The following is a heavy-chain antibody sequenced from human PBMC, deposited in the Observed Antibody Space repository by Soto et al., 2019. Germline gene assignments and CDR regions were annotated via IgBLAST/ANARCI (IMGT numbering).Heavy chain of an antibody. CDR3: ALTYYYDSSGYYRPGAFDI. CDR2: ISAYNGNT. Sequence: ASVKVSCKASGYTFTSYGISWVRQAPGQGLEWMGWISAYNGNTNYAQKLQGRVTMTTDTSTSTAYMELRSLRSDDTAVYYCALTYYYDSSGYYRPGAFDIWGQGTMVTVS. J-gene: IGHJ3*02. CDR1: GYTFTSYG. D-gene: IGHD3-22*01. V-gene: IGHV1-18*04.